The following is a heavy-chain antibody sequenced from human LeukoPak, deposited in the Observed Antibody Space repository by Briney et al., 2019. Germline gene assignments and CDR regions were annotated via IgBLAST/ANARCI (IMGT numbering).Heavy chain of an antibody. CDR2: IRYDGSNK. V-gene: IGHV3-30*02. CDR3: AKGMRGSYWSDY. CDR1: GFTFSSYG. Sequence: QAGGSLRLSCAASGFTFSSYGMHWVRQAPGKGLEWVAFIRYDGSNKYYADSVKGRFTISRDNSKNTLYLQMNSLRAEDTAVYYCAKGMRGSYWSDYWGQGTLVTVSS. D-gene: IGHD1-26*01. J-gene: IGHJ4*02.